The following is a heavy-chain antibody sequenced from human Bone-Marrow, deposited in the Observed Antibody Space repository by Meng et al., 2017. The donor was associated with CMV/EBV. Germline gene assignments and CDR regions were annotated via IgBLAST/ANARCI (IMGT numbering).Heavy chain of an antibody. CDR3: AKDRRGSTDADY. Sequence: GESLKISCAASGFTFSSYAMSWVRQAPGKGLEWVSAISGSGGSTYYADSVKGRFTISRDNSKNTLYLQMNSLRAEDTAVYYCAKDRRGSTDADYWGQGTLVTLSS. J-gene: IGHJ4*02. CDR1: GFTFSSYA. CDR2: ISGSGGST. D-gene: IGHD2-2*01. V-gene: IGHV3-23*01.